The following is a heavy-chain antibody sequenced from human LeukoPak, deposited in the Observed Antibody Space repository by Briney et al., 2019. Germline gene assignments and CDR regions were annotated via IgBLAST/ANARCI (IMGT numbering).Heavy chain of an antibody. V-gene: IGHV3-23*01. J-gene: IGHJ4*02. Sequence: GGSLRLSCAVSGITLSNYGMSWVRQAPGKGLEWVAGIRDSGGRTNYADSVKGRFTISRDNPKNTLYLQMNSLRAEDTAVYFCAKRGVVIRVILVGFHKEAYYFDSWGQGVLVTVSS. CDR2: IRDSGGRT. CDR1: GITLSNYG. D-gene: IGHD3-22*01. CDR3: AKRGVVIRVILVGFHKEAYYFDS.